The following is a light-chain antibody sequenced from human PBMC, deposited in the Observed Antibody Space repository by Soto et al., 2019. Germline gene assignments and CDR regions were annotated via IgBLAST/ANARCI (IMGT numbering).Light chain of an antibody. Sequence: SYELTQPPSVSVSPGQTAPIACSGDNLGNKYACWYQQKPGQSPVLVIFQDFKRPSGIPERFSGSNPGNTATLTITGTQAMDEADYYCQTWDNKTAIFGGGTKLTVL. J-gene: IGLJ2*01. CDR1: NLGNKY. CDR2: QDF. V-gene: IGLV3-1*01. CDR3: QTWDNKTAI.